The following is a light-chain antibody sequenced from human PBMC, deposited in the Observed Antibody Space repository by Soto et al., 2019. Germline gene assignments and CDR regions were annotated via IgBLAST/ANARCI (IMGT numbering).Light chain of an antibody. CDR1: SSDVGGYNY. J-gene: IGLJ1*01. Sequence: QSVLTQPASVSGSPGQSITISCPGTSSDVGGYNYVSWYQQHPGKTPKLMIYYVSNRPPGVSNRFSGSKSGNTASLTISGLQAEDEADYYCSSYTSSSTLSFGTGTKVTVL. CDR3: SSYTSSSTLS. CDR2: YVS. V-gene: IGLV2-14*01.